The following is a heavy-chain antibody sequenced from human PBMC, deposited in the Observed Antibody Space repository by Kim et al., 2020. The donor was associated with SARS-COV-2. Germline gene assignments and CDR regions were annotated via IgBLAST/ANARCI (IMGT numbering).Heavy chain of an antibody. D-gene: IGHD3-16*01. J-gene: IGHJ4*02. CDR1: GHIFTRDS. CDR3: VGGFCFDY. Sequence: ASVKVSCKTSGHIFTRDSIHWVRQAPGQGLEWIGGIDCGNGNTIYSQKFQGRVTFTTDTSASTAYMELSFLRSEDSAVYYCVGGFCFDYWGQGTLVTVSS. V-gene: IGHV1-3*01. CDR2: IDCGNGNT.